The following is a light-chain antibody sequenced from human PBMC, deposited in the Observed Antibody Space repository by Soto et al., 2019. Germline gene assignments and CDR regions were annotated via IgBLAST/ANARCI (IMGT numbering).Light chain of an antibody. V-gene: IGKV1-9*01. CDR2: DAS. CDR1: QGISSY. J-gene: IGKJ4*01. CDR3: QQVNSYLPLT. Sequence: DLQLTQSPSFLSASVGDRVTITCRASQGISSYLAWYQQKPGKAPKLLIYDASTLQSGVPSRFSGSGSGTEFTLTISSLQPEDFATYYCQQVNSYLPLTFGGGTKVEIK.